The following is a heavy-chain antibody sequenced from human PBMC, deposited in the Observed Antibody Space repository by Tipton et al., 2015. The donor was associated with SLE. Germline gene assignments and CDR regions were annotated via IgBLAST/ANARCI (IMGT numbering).Heavy chain of an antibody. D-gene: IGHD2-2*01. V-gene: IGHV4-34*01. CDR1: GGSFSDYY. Sequence: TLSLTCAVYGGSFSDYYWSWIRQPPGKGLELIGEINHSGSTNYNPSLKSRVTISVDTSKNQFSLKLSSVTAADTAVYYCARHIGIGLGFCSSTSCHAFDIWGQGTMVTVSS. CDR3: ARHIGIGLGFCSSTSCHAFDI. CDR2: INHSGST. J-gene: IGHJ3*02.